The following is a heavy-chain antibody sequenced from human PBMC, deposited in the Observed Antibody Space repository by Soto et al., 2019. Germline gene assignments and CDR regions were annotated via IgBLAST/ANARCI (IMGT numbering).Heavy chain of an antibody. Sequence: QVQLQESGPGLVKPSETLSLTYTVSGDSISRYYWSWIRLSPGKGLEWIGYIYYSGETNYNPSVKSRVTISVYRTKNQFSLKLSSVTAADTAVYCCARDQGGEFLKGSGMDVWGQGTTVTVSS. CDR2: IYYSGET. V-gene: IGHV4-59*01. D-gene: IGHD3-10*01. CDR3: ARDQGGEFLKGSGMDV. CDR1: GDSISRYY. J-gene: IGHJ6*02.